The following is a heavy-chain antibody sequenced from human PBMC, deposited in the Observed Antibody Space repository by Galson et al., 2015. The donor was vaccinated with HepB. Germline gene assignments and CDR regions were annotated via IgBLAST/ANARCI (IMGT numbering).Heavy chain of an antibody. V-gene: IGHV3-33*01. CDR1: GFSFNDYG. CDR3: AREMLIAAPAAFDY. D-gene: IGHD2-8*01. CDR2: IWANGNKK. Sequence: SLRLSCAASGFSFNDYGPHWVRQAPGKGLEWVALIWANGNKKIYTDSVKGRFTISRDNSRNIVSLEMDNLGAGDAAIYYCAREMLIAAPAAFDYWGRGALVSVSS. J-gene: IGHJ4*02.